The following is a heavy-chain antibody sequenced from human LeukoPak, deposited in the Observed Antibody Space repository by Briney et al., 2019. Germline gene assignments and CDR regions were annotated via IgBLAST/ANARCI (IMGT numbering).Heavy chain of an antibody. CDR3: ARDRGFESYAFDI. J-gene: IGHJ3*02. V-gene: IGHV4-59*01. Sequence: SETLSLTCAVSGGSISSYYWSWIRQPPGKGLEWIGYIYYSGSTNYNPSLKSRVTISVDTSKNQFSLKLSSVTAADTAVYYCARDRGFESYAFDIWGQGTMVTVSS. CDR1: GGSISSYY. D-gene: IGHD3-10*01. CDR2: IYYSGST.